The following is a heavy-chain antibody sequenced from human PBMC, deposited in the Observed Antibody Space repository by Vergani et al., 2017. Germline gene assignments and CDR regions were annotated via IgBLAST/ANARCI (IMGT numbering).Heavy chain of an antibody. CDR2: IKSDGSIT. J-gene: IGHJ4*02. CDR3: AKDXRSTTLIILVVMAY. V-gene: IGHV3-74*03. D-gene: IGHD3-22*01. CDR1: GFSFNSYW. Sequence: DVHLAESGGGFFQPGGSLRLSCSASGFSFNSYWMHWVRQVPGKGLLWVSRIKSDGSITAYADSVKGRFTISRDNAQNTLYLQMNSLRVEDTGVYYCAKDXRSTTLIILVVMAYWGQGTLVTVSS.